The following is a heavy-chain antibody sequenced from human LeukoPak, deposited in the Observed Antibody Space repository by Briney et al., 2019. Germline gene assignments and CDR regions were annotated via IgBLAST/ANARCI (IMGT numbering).Heavy chain of an antibody. CDR3: SKGAQIQLRSEFHFDH. J-gene: IGHJ4*02. CDR1: GFTFDDYA. CDR2: ISWDGGST. D-gene: IGHD5-18*01. V-gene: IGHV3-43D*03. Sequence: GGSLRLSCAASGFTFDDYAMHWVRQAPGKGLEWVSLISWDGGSTYYADSVMGRFTISRDNSKNSLYLQMNSLRAEDTALYYCSKGAQIQLRSEFHFDHWGQGTLVTVSS.